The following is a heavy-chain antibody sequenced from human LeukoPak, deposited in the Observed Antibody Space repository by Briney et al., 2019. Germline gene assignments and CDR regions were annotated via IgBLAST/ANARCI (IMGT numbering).Heavy chain of an antibody. D-gene: IGHD6-6*01. CDR1: GYSISSGYY. Sequence: SETLSLTCGLSGYSISSGYYWGWIRQPPGKGLEWIGSIYHSGSAYYNPSLKSRVTISVDTSKNQFSLKLSSVTAADTAVYYCASIAARVGFDYWGQGTLVTVSS. CDR3: ASIAARVGFDY. V-gene: IGHV4-38-2*01. CDR2: IYHSGSA. J-gene: IGHJ4*02.